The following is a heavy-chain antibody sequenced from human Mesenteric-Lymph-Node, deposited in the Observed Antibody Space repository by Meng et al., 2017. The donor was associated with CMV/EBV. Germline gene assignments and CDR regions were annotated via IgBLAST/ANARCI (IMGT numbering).Heavy chain of an antibody. CDR3: ARANYGMDV. CDR2: IYHSGST. V-gene: IGHV4-4*02. Sequence: SLTCAVSGGSISSSNYWSWVRQPPGKGLEWIGEIYHSGSTNYNLSLKSRITISTDKSKNQFSLKLTSVTAADTAVYYCARANYGMDVWGQGTTVTVSS. J-gene: IGHJ6*02. CDR1: GGSISSSNY.